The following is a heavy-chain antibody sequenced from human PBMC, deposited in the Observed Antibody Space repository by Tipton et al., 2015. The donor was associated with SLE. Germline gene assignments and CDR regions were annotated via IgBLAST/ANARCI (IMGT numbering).Heavy chain of an antibody. CDR3: ARTGYSSSWVDY. CDR1: GFTFSDSG. Sequence: LRLSCAASGFTFSDSGMHWVRQAPGKGLEWIGEIYHSGSTNYNPSLKSRVTISVDTSKNQFSLKLSSVTAADTAVYYCARTGYSSSWVDYWGQGTLVTVSS. J-gene: IGHJ4*02. D-gene: IGHD6-13*01. V-gene: IGHV4-34*01. CDR2: IYHSGST.